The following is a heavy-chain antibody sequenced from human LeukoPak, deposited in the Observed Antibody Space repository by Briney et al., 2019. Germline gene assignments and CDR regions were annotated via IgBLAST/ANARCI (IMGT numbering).Heavy chain of an antibody. Sequence: PGGSLRLSCAASGFTFSTYWMNWVRQAPGKGLEWVSYISSSSSTIYYADSVKGRFTISRDNAKNSLYLQMNSLRDEDTAVYYCARESYYYDSTGYYYFDYWGQGTLVTVSS. CDR2: ISSSSSTI. J-gene: IGHJ4*02. CDR1: GFTFSTYW. CDR3: ARESYYYDSTGYYYFDY. V-gene: IGHV3-48*02. D-gene: IGHD3-22*01.